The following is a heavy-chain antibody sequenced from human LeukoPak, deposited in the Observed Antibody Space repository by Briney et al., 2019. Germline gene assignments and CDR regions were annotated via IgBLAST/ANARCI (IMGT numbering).Heavy chain of an antibody. CDR2: INPSGGST. Sequence: ASVTVSCKASGYTFTSYYMHWVRQAPGQGLEWMGIINPSGGSTSYAQKFQGRVTMTRDTSTSTVYMELSSLRSEDTAVYYCARGGGSYYGFNQPNYYYYGMDVWGQGTTVTVSS. CDR3: ARGGGSYYGFNQPNYYYYGMDV. J-gene: IGHJ6*02. CDR1: GYTFTSYY. D-gene: IGHD1-26*01. V-gene: IGHV1-46*01.